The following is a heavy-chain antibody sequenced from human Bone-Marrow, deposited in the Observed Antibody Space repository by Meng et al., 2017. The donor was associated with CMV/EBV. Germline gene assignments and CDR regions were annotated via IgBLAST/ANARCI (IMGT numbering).Heavy chain of an antibody. CDR2: ISAYNGNT. V-gene: IGHV1-18*01. J-gene: IGHJ3*02. CDR1: GYTFTSYG. Sequence: ASVKVSCKASGYTFTSYGISWVRQAPGQGLEWMGWISAYNGNTNYAQKLQGRATMTTDTSTSTTYMELRSLRSDYTAVYYCARDVRWLSCWDAFDIWGQGTMVTVSS. D-gene: IGHD2-15*01. CDR3: ARDVRWLSCWDAFDI.